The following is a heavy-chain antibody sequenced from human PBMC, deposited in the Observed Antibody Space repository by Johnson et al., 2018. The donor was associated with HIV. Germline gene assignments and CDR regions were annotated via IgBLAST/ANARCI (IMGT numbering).Heavy chain of an antibody. CDR1: GFIFSNYG. J-gene: IGHJ3*02. V-gene: IGHV3-30*02. D-gene: IGHD5-18*01. Sequence: QVQLVESGGGVVQPGESLRLSCVASGFIFSNYGVHWVRQAPGKGLEWVAFIQNDGTNKHYADFVKGRFTISRDNSRNTVYLQMSNLRTEETAVYYCAKGEAQEGWIQLGSYAFDIWGQGTMVTVSS. CDR2: IQNDGTNK. CDR3: AKGEAQEGWIQLGSYAFDI.